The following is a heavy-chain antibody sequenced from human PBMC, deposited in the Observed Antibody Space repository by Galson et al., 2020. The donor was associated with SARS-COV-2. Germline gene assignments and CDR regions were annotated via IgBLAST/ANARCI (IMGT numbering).Heavy chain of an antibody. J-gene: IGHJ4*02. CDR2: IGPDGSGA. CDR3: TREVWYRCDY. Sequence: GESLKISCAASGFSFISNFMSWVRQAPGKGLEWVAKIGPDGSGASYVDSVKGRFTISRDNAKNSLYLEMNSLRVEDTAVYFCTREVWYRCDYWGEGPLVTVSS. V-gene: IGHV3-7*03. CDR1: GFSFISNF. D-gene: IGHD3-16*01.